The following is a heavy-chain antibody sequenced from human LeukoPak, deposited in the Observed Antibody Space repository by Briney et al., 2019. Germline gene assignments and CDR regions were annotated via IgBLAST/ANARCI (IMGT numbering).Heavy chain of an antibody. V-gene: IGHV4-38-2*02. CDR2: IYHSGST. D-gene: IGHD3-22*01. CDR3: ARQNYYDSSGLDY. CDR1: GYSISSGYY. J-gene: IGHJ4*02. Sequence: SETLSLTCTVSGYSISSGYYWGWIRQPPGKGLEWIGSIYHSGSTYYNPSLKSRVTISVDTSKNQFSLKLSSVTAADTAVYYCARQNYYDSSGLDYWGQGTLVTVSS.